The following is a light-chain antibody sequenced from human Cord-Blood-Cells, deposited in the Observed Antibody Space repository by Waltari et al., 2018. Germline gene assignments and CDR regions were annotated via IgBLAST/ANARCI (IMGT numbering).Light chain of an antibody. J-gene: IGLJ3*02. CDR1: SSAVGGYND. CDR2: DVS. Sequence: QSALTQPASVSGSPGQSITISCTGPSSAVGGYNDVSWYQQHPGKAPKLMIYDVSKRPSGVSNRFSGSKSGNTASLTISGLQAEDEADYYCSSYTSSSTRVFGGGTKLTVL. CDR3: SSYTSSSTRV. V-gene: IGLV2-14*01.